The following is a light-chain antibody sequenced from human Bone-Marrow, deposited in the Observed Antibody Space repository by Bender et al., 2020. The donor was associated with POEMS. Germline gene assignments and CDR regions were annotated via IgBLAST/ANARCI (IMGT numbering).Light chain of an antibody. J-gene: IGLJ3*02. Sequence: QSVLTQPPSASATPGQRVTIDCSGGSSNIGRNAVTWYQHLPGTAPRLVVYSNYQRPSGVPARFSGSKSGTSASLAISDIQSEDEGDYYCSSWDDSLSGWVFGGGTKLTVL. CDR2: SNY. V-gene: IGLV1-44*01. CDR3: SSWDDSLSGWV. CDR1: SSNIGRNA.